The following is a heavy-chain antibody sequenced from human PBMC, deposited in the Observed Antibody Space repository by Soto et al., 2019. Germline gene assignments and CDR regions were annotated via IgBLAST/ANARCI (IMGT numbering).Heavy chain of an antibody. CDR3: AQVGWGGDS. D-gene: IGHD7-27*01. CDR2: KPYTGSP. Sequence: QVQLQESGPGLVKPSETLSLTCSVSGDSVSRGSYHWSWIRQPPGKGLEWIGFKPYTGSPDYNPTSKRRVVIAIDRAKNQFSLTLSSVTATDTAVYFWAQVGWGGDSWGQGTLVTVSS. J-gene: IGHJ4*02. CDR1: GDSVSRGSYH. V-gene: IGHV4-61*01.